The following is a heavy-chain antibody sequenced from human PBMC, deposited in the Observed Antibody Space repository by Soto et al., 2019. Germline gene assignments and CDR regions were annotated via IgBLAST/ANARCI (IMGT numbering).Heavy chain of an antibody. CDR2: ISSSSSYI. D-gene: IGHD3-3*01. CDR3: ARGRTIFGVVIPLGMDV. V-gene: IGHV3-21*01. J-gene: IGHJ6*02. Sequence: GGSLRLSCAASGFTFSSYSMNWVRQAPGKGLEWVSSISSSSSYIYYADSVKGRFTISRGNAKNSLYLQMNSLRAEDTAVYYCARGRTIFGVVIPLGMDVWGQGTTVTVSS. CDR1: GFTFSSYS.